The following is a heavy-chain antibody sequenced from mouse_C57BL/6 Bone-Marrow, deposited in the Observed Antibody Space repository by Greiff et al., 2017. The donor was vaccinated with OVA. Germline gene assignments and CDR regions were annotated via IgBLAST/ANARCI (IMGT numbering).Heavy chain of an antibody. CDR1: GYTFTDYE. J-gene: IGHJ3*01. CDR3: TIYYYGSTWFAY. V-gene: IGHV1-15*01. Sequence: VHLVESGAELVRPGASVTLSCKASGYTFTDYEMHWVKQTPVHGLEWIGAIDPETGGTAYNQKFKGKAILTADKSSSTAYMELRSLTSEDSAVYYCTIYYYGSTWFAYWGQGTLVTVSA. D-gene: IGHD1-1*01. CDR2: IDPETGGT.